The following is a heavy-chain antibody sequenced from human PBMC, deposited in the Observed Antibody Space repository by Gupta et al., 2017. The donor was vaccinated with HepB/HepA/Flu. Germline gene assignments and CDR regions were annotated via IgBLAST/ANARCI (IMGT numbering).Heavy chain of an antibody. D-gene: IGHD2-2*01. V-gene: IGHV3-30*18. CDR2: ISNDGTNR. CDR1: GFTFRTYP. CDR3: AKDPADHCTSTTCNDY. J-gene: IGHJ4*02. Sequence: QVQLVESGGGVVQPGGSLRVPCAASGFTFRTYPIHLARQGPGKGLEWVAVISNDGTNRHFADSVKGRFNISRDNSKNTLYLQMNNLRAEDTAMYYCAKDPADHCTSTTCNDYWGQGTLVTVSS.